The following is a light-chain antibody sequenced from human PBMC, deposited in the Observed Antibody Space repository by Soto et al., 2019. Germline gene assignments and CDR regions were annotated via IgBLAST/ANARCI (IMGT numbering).Light chain of an antibody. J-gene: IGKJ4*01. V-gene: IGKV1-39*01. CDR1: QSISRY. CDR2: AAS. Sequence: IKMTQSPSSLSASVGDRVTIAFRASQSISRYLNWYQQKPGKAPEILIYAASSLQSGVPSRFSGSGSGTDFTLTFSSLQPEDFATYFCQQSFGVSQFTFGGGTKVDI. CDR3: QQSFGVSQFT.